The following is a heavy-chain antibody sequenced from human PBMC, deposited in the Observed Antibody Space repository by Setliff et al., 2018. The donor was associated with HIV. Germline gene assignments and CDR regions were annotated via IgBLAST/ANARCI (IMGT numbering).Heavy chain of an antibody. V-gene: IGHV4-34*01. Sequence: KPSETLSLTCAVYGGSFSGYYWSWIRQPPGKGLEWIGEVTHSGSTNYNPSLKSRVTISVDTSKNQFSLKLSSVTAADTAVYYCAREQYFDSSGYYYWGQGTLVTVSS. D-gene: IGHD3-22*01. CDR3: AREQYFDSSGYYY. CDR1: GGSFSGYY. J-gene: IGHJ4*02. CDR2: VTHSGST.